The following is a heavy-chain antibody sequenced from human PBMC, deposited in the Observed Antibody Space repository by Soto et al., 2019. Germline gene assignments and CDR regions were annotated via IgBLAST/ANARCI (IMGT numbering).Heavy chain of an antibody. CDR1: GYTFTIYC. V-gene: IGHV1-18*01. CDR3: AKNGQPPYYYYGLDV. CDR2: ISGYNGDT. Sequence: ASVKVSCKASGYTFTIYCISWVRQAPGQGLEWMGWISGYNGDTNYAQQYQGRVSMTIDTSTTTAYMELRSLTSDDTAVYYCAKNGQPPYYYYGLDVWG. J-gene: IGHJ6*02. D-gene: IGHD2-8*01.